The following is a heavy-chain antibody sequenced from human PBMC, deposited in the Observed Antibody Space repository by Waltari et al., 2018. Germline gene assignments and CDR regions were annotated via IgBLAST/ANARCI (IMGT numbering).Heavy chain of an antibody. CDR3: ARDLAHFDY. V-gene: IGHV3-7*01. J-gene: IGHJ4*02. Sequence: EVQLVESGGGLVQPGGSLRLSCEASGFNFSHYWMNWVRKAPGKGREWMAKMKGDASDRSYVDLLRGRFTISRDNVKNLVDLQMDSLRPEDTAIYYCARDLAHFDYWGQGALVTVSS. CDR1: GFNFSHYW. CDR2: MKGDASDR.